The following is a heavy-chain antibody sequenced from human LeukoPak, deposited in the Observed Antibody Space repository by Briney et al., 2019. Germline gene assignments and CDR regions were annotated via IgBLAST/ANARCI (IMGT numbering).Heavy chain of an antibody. J-gene: IGHJ4*02. CDR1: GFTFSSYA. V-gene: IGHV3-23*01. D-gene: IGHD6-19*01. Sequence: GGSLRLSCAASGFTFSSYAMRWVRQAPGKGLEWVSAISASDGSTYYADSVKGRFTISRDNSKNTLYLQMNNLRDEDTAVYYCAKDVISVAGTPRYFDYWGEATLVTPSS. CDR2: ISASDGST. CDR3: AKDVISVAGTPRYFDY.